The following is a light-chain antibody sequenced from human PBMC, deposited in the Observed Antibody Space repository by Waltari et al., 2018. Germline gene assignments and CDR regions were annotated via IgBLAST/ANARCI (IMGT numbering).Light chain of an antibody. CDR1: QGISSF. CDR3: HQSYRAPQT. Sequence: IQLTQSPSSLSASVGDRVAITCRASQGISSFLAWYQQKPGKAPKLLIYAASTLQSGVPSRFSGSGSGTDFTLTITNLRPEDFATYFCHQSYRAPQTFGGGTRLELK. CDR2: AAS. J-gene: IGKJ4*01. V-gene: IGKV1-39*01.